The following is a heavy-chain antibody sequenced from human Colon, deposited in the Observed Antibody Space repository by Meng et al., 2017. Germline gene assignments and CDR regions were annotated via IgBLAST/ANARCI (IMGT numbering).Heavy chain of an antibody. D-gene: IGHD3-10*01. Sequence: GESLKISCAASGFTFSSYDMHWFRQATGKGLEWVSAIGTAGDTYYPGSVKGRFTISRENAKNSLYLQMNSLRAGDTAVYYCARSIARSGSYYNYYYYGMDVWGQGTTVTVSS. CDR3: ARSIARSGSYYNYYYYGMDV. CDR2: IGTAGDT. V-gene: IGHV3-13*01. CDR1: GFTFSSYD. J-gene: IGHJ6*02.